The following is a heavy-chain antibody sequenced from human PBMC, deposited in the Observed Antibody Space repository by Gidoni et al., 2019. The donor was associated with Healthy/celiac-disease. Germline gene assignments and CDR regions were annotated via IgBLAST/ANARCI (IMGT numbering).Heavy chain of an antibody. CDR1: GGSFSGYY. J-gene: IGHJ5*02. CDR2: INHRGST. V-gene: IGHV4-34*01. CDR3: ARADGGSILIIHTKGRNWFDP. Sequence: QVQLQPWGAGLLKPSENLSSTCAVYGGSFSGYYWSWIRQPPGKGLAWIGEINHRGSTTYNPSLKSRVTRSVDTSKNQFSLKRSSVTAAATAVYYCARADGGSILIIHTKGRNWFDPWGQGTLVTVSS. D-gene: IGHD3-16*01.